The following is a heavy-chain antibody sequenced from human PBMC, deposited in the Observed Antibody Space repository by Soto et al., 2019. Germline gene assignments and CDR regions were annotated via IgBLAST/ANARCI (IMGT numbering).Heavy chain of an antibody. CDR3: AKVGGFGTMVRGPYDY. CDR1: GFTFSTYA. V-gene: IGHV3-30*18. CDR2: ISFDESNK. Sequence: QVQLVESGGGVVQPGRSLRLSCATSGFTFSTYAMHWVRQAPDKGLEWVAVISFDESNKYYADSVKGRFSISRDNSKNTLDLQMDSPRPEDTAVYYCAKVGGFGTMVRGPYDYWGQGTLVTVSS. D-gene: IGHD3-10*01. J-gene: IGHJ4*02.